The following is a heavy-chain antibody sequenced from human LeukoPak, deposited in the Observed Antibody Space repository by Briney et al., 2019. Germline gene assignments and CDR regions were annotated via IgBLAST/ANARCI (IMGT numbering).Heavy chain of an antibody. CDR1: GYTFTGYY. D-gene: IGHD5-12*01. Sequence: ASVKVSCKASGYTFTGYYMHWVRQAPGQGLEWMGWINPNSGGTNYAQNFQGRVTTTRDTSISTAYMELSRLRSDDTAVYYCARDLGVATFYYYYMDVWGKGTTVTVSS. V-gene: IGHV1-2*02. CDR3: ARDLGVATFYYYYMDV. CDR2: INPNSGGT. J-gene: IGHJ6*03.